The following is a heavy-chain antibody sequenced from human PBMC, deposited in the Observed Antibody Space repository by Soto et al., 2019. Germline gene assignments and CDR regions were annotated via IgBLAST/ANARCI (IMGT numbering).Heavy chain of an antibody. V-gene: IGHV4-59*08. J-gene: IGHJ4*02. D-gene: IGHD6-19*01. CDR3: ARHSYSSGWYYFDY. Sequence: SETLSLTCTVSGGSISSYYWSWIRQPPGKGLVWIGYIYYSGSTNYNPSLKSRVTISVDTSKNHFSLKLSSVTAADTAVYYCARHSYSSGWYYFDYWGQGTLVTVSS. CDR1: GGSISSYY. CDR2: IYYSGST.